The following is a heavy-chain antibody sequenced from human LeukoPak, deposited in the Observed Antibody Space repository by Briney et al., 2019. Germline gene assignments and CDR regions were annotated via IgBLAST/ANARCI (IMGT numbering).Heavy chain of an antibody. D-gene: IGHD3-16*01. Sequence: GGSLRLSCSASGFTFSDYDMNWARQAAGKGLGWVSSISYLSSHVYYGDSVKGRFSISRDNAKNSLYLQMNSLGAEDTAIYYCGRAFPPLRTSSAGDLWGQGILVTVSS. CDR2: ISYLSSHV. V-gene: IGHV3-21*01. CDR1: GFTFSDYD. CDR3: GRAFPPLRTSSAGDL. J-gene: IGHJ4*02.